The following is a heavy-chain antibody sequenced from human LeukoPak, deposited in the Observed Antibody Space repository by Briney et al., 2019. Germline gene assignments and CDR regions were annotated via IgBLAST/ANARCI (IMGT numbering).Heavy chain of an antibody. CDR1: GFTFSSYG. CDR3: AKQREGTSWSPDY. CDR2: ISFDGSDK. D-gene: IGHD6-13*01. Sequence: GGSLRLSCAASGFTFSSYGMHWVRQAPGKGLEWVTVISFDGSDKYYADSVKGRFTISRDNSRNTLDLQMNSLRTDDTAVYYCAKQREGTSWSPDYWGRGTLVTVSS. V-gene: IGHV3-30*18. J-gene: IGHJ4*02.